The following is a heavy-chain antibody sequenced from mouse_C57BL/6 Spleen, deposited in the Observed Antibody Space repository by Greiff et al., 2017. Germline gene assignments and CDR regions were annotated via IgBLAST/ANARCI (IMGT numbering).Heavy chain of an antibody. Sequence: VQLQQPGAELVKPGASVKMSCKASGYTFTSYWITWVKQRPGQGLEWIGDIYPGSGSTNYNEKFKSKATLTVDTSSSTAYMQLSSLTSEDSAVYYCASCYYGSSPNPFAYWAKGLWSLSLQ. J-gene: IGHJ3*01. D-gene: IGHD1-1*01. V-gene: IGHV1-55*01. CDR1: GYTFTSYW. CDR2: IYPGSGST. CDR3: ASCYYGSSPNPFAY.